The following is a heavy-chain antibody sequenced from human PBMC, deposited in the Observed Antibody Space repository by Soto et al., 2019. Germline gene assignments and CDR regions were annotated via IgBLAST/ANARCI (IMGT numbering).Heavy chain of an antibody. Sequence: SETLSLTCTVSGGSISSSSYYWGWIRQPPGKGLEWIGSIYYSGSTYYNPSLKSRVTISVDTSKNQFSLKLSSVTAADTAVYYCEAGQWLVIYWGQGTLVTVSS. CDR1: GGSISSSSYY. CDR2: IYYSGST. V-gene: IGHV4-39*01. D-gene: IGHD6-19*01. J-gene: IGHJ4*02. CDR3: EAGQWLVIY.